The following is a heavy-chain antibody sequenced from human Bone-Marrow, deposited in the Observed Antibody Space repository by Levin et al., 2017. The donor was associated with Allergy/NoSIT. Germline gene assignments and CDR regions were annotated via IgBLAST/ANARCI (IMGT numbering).Heavy chain of an antibody. J-gene: IGHJ4*02. CDR3: ARSVSHTGFDY. D-gene: IGHD4-17*01. Sequence: ASVKVSCKASGYTFTSYDINWVRQARGQGLEWMGWMNPNSGNTGYAQNFQGRVTMTRNTSISTAYMELSSLRSEDTAVYYCARSVSHTGFDYWGQGTLVTVSS. CDR2: MNPNSGNT. CDR1: GYTFTSYD. V-gene: IGHV1-8*01.